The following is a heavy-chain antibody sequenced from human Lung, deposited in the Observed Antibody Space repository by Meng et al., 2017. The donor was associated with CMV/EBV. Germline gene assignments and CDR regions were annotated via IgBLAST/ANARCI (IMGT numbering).Heavy chain of an antibody. J-gene: IGHJ5*02. Sequence: ASVKVSCKASGYTFTSYGISWVRQAPGQGLEWMGWISAYNSNTNYAQKLQGRVTMTTDTSTGSAYMELRSLRSDHTAGYYCAGDEWGGTTPPDHWGQGTMVTVSS. V-gene: IGHV1-18*01. CDR1: GYTFTSYG. CDR2: ISAYNSNT. D-gene: IGHD1-1*01. CDR3: AGDEWGGTTPPDH.